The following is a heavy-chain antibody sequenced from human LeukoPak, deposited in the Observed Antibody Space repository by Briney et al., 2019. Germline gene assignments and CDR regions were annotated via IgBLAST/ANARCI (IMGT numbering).Heavy chain of an antibody. Sequence: SETLSLTCNVSGDSVRHYYWSWLRQPPGKGLELVGYISDSGSNYHKPSLNGRATLSLDTSKNQFSLELTSVTAADTAVYFCARHSAVVATDYWGQGTLVTVSS. CDR3: ARHSAVVATDY. V-gene: IGHV4-59*08. D-gene: IGHD2-15*01. CDR2: ISDSGSN. CDR1: GDSVRHYY. J-gene: IGHJ4*02.